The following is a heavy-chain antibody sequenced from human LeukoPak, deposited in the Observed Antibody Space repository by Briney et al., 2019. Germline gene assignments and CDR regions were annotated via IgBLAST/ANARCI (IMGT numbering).Heavy chain of an antibody. CDR1: GFTVSSNY. CDR2: ISSDGGDT. Sequence: GGSLRLSCAASGFTVSSNYMSWVRQAPGKGLVWVSRISSDGGDTNYADSVKGRFTISRDNAKNTLYLQMNSLRAEDTAVYYCARGRGTGRLDYWGQGTLVTVSS. V-gene: IGHV3-74*01. J-gene: IGHJ4*02. D-gene: IGHD1-1*01. CDR3: ARGRGTGRLDY.